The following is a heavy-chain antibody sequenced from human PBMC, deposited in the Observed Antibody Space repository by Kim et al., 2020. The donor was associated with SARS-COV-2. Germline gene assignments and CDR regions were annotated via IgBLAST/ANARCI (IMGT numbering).Heavy chain of an antibody. V-gene: IGHV4-31*03. D-gene: IGHD3-16*01. CDR1: GGSISSGGYY. J-gene: IGHJ5*02. Sequence: SETLSLTCTVSGGSISSGGYYWSWIRPHPGKGLEWIGYIYYSGSTYYNPSLKSRVTISVNTSKNQFSLKLSSVTAADTAVYYCARFTDPNGTCGGVLSCSWGGNGFDPWGQGTMVTVSS. CDR2: IYYSGST. CDR3: ARFTDPNGTCGGVLSCSWGGNGFDP.